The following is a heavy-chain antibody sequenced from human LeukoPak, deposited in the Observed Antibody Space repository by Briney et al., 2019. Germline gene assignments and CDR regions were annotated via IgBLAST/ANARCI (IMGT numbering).Heavy chain of an antibody. Sequence: GASVKVSCKVSGYTLTELSMHWVRQAPGKGLEWMGGFDPEDGETIYAQKFQGRVTMTEDTSTDTAYMELSSLRSEDTAVYYCATRDWSGYTVALNIWGQGTMVTVSS. CDR3: ATRDWSGYTVALNI. J-gene: IGHJ3*02. CDR1: GYTLTELS. CDR2: FDPEDGET. D-gene: IGHD3-3*01. V-gene: IGHV1-24*01.